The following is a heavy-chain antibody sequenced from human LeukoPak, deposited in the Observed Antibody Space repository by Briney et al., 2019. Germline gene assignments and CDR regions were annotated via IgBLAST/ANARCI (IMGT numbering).Heavy chain of an antibody. D-gene: IGHD3-10*01. CDR2: IYYSGST. V-gene: IGHV4-59*01. J-gene: IGHJ6*03. CDR3: AREGTDQYYYYYMDV. CDR1: GGSISSYY. Sequence: SETLSLTCTVSGGSISSYYWSWIRQPPGKGLEWIGYIYYSGSTNYNPSLKSRVTISLDTPKNQFPLKLSSVTAADTAVYYCAREGTDQYYYYYMDVWGKGTTVTVSS.